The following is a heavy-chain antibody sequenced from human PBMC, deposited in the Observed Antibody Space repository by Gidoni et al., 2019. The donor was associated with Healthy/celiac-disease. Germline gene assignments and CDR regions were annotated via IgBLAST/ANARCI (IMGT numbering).Heavy chain of an antibody. Sequence: EVQLVESGGGLVKPGGSLRLSCAASGFTFSSYSMNWVRQAPGKGLEGVSSISSSSSYIYYADSVKGRFTISRDNAKNSLYLQMNSLRAEDTAVYYCARERFGEIVGFFDYWGQGTLVTVSS. CDR1: GFTFSSYS. D-gene: IGHD3-10*01. J-gene: IGHJ4*02. V-gene: IGHV3-21*01. CDR2: ISSSSSYI. CDR3: ARERFGEIVGFFDY.